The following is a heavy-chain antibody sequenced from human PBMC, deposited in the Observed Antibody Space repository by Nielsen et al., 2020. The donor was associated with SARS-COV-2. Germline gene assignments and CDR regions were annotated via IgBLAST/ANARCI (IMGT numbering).Heavy chain of an antibody. D-gene: IGHD3-10*01. J-gene: IGHJ4*02. CDR2: ISYDGSNK. V-gene: IGHV3-30-3*01. CDR1: GFTFSSYA. Sequence: GGSLRLSCAASGFTFSSYAMHWVRQAPGKGLEWVAVISYDGSNKYYADSVKGRFTIPRDNSKNTLYLQMNSLRAEDTAVYYCAREPRLIGALDYWGQGTLVTVSS. CDR3: AREPRLIGALDY.